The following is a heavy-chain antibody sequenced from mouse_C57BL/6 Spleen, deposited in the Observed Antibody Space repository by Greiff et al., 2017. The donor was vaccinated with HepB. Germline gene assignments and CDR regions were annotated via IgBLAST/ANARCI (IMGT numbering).Heavy chain of an antibody. CDR1: GYTFTSYW. D-gene: IGHD1-1*01. J-gene: IGHJ4*01. V-gene: IGHV1-55*01. Sequence: VLLQQSGAELVKPGASVKMSCKASGYTFTSYWITWVKQRPGQGLEWIGDIYPGSGSTNYNEKFKSKATLTVDTSSSTAYMQLSSLTSEDSAVYYCARGYYGSSSYAMDYWGQGTSVTVSS. CDR3: ARGYYGSSSYAMDY. CDR2: IYPGSGST.